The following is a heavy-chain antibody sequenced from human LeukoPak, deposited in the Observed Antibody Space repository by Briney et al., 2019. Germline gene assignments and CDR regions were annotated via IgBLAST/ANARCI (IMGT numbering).Heavy chain of an antibody. Sequence: GGSLRLSCAASGFTFSSYAMSWVRQAPGKGLEWVSAISGSGGSTYYADSVKGRFIISRDNSKNTLYLQMNSLGTEDTAVYYCASGAYRSHYYYPMDVWGQGTTVTVSS. V-gene: IGHV3-23*01. D-gene: IGHD6-19*01. J-gene: IGHJ6*02. CDR3: ASGAYRSHYYYPMDV. CDR1: GFTFSSYA. CDR2: ISGSGGST.